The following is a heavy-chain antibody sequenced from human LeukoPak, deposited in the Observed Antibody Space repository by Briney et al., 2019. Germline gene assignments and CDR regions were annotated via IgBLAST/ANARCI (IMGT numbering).Heavy chain of an antibody. CDR1: GDSVSSNSAA. CDR3: AREVVGATGFDY. J-gene: IGHJ4*02. CDR2: TYYRSKWYN. V-gene: IGHV6-1*01. Sequence: SQTLSLTCAISGDSVSSNSAAWNWIRQPPSRGLEWLGRTYYRSKWYNDYAVSVKSRITINPDTSKSQFSLQLNSVTHEDTAVYYCAREVVGATGFDYWGQGTLVTVSS. D-gene: IGHD1-26*01.